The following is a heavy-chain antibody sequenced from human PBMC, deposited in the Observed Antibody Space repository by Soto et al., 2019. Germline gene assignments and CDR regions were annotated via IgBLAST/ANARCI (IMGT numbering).Heavy chain of an antibody. V-gene: IGHV3-33*01. Sequence: QVQLVESGGGVVQPGTSLRLSCAPSGFTFSSYVMHWVRQAPGKGLEWVAVVHYDGTKKYYADSVRGRFTISRDNSENMLYLQMNSLSPDDTAVYFCARETSYDFWSGPQTMDVWGQGTTVTVSS. CDR2: VHYDGTKK. J-gene: IGHJ6*02. CDR3: ARETSYDFWSGPQTMDV. D-gene: IGHD3-3*01. CDR1: GFTFSSYV.